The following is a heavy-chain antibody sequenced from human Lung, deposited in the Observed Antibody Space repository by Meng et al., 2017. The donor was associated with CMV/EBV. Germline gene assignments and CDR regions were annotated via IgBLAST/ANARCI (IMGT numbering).Heavy chain of an antibody. CDR2: INPHSGDT. CDR3: ARLFHTSLGTNYYYGMDV. CDR1: GYTFTGYN. V-gene: IGHV1-2*02. Sequence: ASVKVFCNASGYTFTGYNIHWVRQAPGQGLEWMGWINPHSGDTKYAQKFQGRVTLTTDTSINTAYMEVSRLKSDDTAVFFCARLFHTSLGTNYYYGMDVWGLGTTVTVSS. J-gene: IGHJ6*02. D-gene: IGHD3-10*01.